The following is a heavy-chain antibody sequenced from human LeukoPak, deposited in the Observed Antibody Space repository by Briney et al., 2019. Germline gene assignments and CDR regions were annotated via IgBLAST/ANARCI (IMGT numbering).Heavy chain of an antibody. J-gene: IGHJ3*02. CDR3: AKDKRYSGYEGDAFDI. Sequence: GGSLRLSCAASGFTFSSYSMNWVRQAPGKGLEWVSSISSSSSYIYYADSVKGRFTISRDNAKNSLYLQMNSLRAEDTAVYYCAKDKRYSGYEGDAFDIWGQGTMVTVSS. V-gene: IGHV3-21*01. D-gene: IGHD5-12*01. CDR1: GFTFSSYS. CDR2: ISSSSSYI.